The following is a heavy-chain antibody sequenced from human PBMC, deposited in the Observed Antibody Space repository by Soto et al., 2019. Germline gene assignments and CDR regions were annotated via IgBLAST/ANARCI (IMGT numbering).Heavy chain of an antibody. V-gene: IGHV4-59*01. CDR3: ARSAVQLWLYDY. CDR2: IYYRGST. J-gene: IGHJ4*02. Sequence: PSETLSLTCTVSCGSISSYYWSWLRQSPGKGLEWIGYIYYRGSTNYNPSLETRVTMSVDTSKNQFSLKLRSVTAADTAVYYCARSAVQLWLYDYWGQGTLVTVSS. D-gene: IGHD5-18*01. CDR1: CGSISSYY.